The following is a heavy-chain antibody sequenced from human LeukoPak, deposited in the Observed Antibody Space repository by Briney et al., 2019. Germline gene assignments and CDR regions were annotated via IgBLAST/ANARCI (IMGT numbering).Heavy chain of an antibody. CDR2: ISGSGGST. CDR1: GFTFSSYA. Sequence: GGSLRLSCAASGFTFSSYAMSWVRQAPGKGLEWVSAISGSGGSTYYADSVKGRFTISRDNSKNTLYLQMNSLRAEDTAVYYSAKDPMLYDFWSGYYTNFDYWGQGTLVTVSS. V-gene: IGHV3-23*01. CDR3: AKDPMLYDFWSGYYTNFDY. J-gene: IGHJ4*02. D-gene: IGHD3-3*01.